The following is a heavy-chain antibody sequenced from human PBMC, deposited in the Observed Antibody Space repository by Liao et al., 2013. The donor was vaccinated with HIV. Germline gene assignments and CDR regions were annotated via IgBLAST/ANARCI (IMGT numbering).Heavy chain of an antibody. Sequence: QVQLQESGPGLVKPSQTLSLTCTVSGGSISSGSYYWSWIRQPPGKGLEWIGYIYYSGSTNYNPSLKSRVTISLDTSKNQFSLKLSSVTAADTAVYYCAREGIHDYGDLLFDYWGQGHRVTVSS. CDR2: IYYSGST. CDR3: AREGIHDYGDLLFDY. J-gene: IGHJ4*02. CDR1: GGSISSGSYY. D-gene: IGHD4-17*01. V-gene: IGHV4-61*01.